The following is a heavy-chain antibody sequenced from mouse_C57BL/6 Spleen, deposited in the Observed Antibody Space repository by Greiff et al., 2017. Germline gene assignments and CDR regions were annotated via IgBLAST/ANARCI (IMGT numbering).Heavy chain of an antibody. CDR1: GYAFSSSW. CDR3: AHTVEGYYFDY. Sequence: QLQQSGPELVKPGASVKISCKASGYAFSSSWMNWVKQRPGKGLEWIGRIYPGDGDTNYNGKFKGKATLTADKSSSTAYMQLSSLTSEDSAVYCCAHTVEGYYFDYWGQGTTLTVSS. J-gene: IGHJ2*01. D-gene: IGHD1-1*01. V-gene: IGHV1-82*01. CDR2: IYPGDGDT.